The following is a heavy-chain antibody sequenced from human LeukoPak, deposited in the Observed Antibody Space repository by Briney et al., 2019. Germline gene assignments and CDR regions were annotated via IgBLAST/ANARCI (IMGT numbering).Heavy chain of an antibody. CDR1: GFXFGDYA. D-gene: IGHD3-16*01. CDR3: TTGLGGG. CDR2: IRSKAYGGTT. J-gene: IGHJ4*02. V-gene: IGHV3-49*04. Sequence: PGGSLRLSCTASGFXFGDYAISWVRQAPGKGLEWVSFIRSKAYGGTTEYAASVKGRFTISREDSKNTLYLQMNSLKTEDTAVYYCTTGLGGGWGQGTLVTVSS.